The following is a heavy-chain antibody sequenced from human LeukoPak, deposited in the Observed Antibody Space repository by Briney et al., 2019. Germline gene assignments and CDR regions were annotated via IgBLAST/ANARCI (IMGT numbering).Heavy chain of an antibody. CDR3: AKAYSSGWYGDPHFDH. V-gene: IGHV3-30*18. Sequence: GGSLRLSCAASGFTFSSYGIHWVRQAPGKGLEWVAVMSYDGSYEYYADSVKGRFTLSRDNSKNTLYLQLSSLRSEDTAIYYCAKAYSSGWYGDPHFDHWGLGTLVTVSS. CDR1: GFTFSSYG. CDR2: MSYDGSYE. J-gene: IGHJ4*02. D-gene: IGHD6-19*01.